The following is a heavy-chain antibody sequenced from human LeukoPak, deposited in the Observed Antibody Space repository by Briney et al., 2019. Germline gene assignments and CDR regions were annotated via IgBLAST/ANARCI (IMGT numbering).Heavy chain of an antibody. D-gene: IGHD3-3*01. CDR2: IYWNDDK. CDR1: GFSLSTSGVG. CDR3: AHRDVPSYDFWSGYQTYYFDY. Sequence: ESGPTLVKPTQTLTLTCTFSGFSLSTSGVGVGWIRQPPGKALEWLALIYWNDDKRYSPSLKSRLTITKDTSKDQVVLTMTNMDPVDTATYYCAHRDVPSYDFWSGYQTYYFDYWGQGTLVTVSS. J-gene: IGHJ4*02. V-gene: IGHV2-5*01.